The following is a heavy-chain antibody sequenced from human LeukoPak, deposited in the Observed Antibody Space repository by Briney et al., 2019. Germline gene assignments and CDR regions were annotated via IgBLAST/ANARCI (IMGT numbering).Heavy chain of an antibody. Sequence: GGSLRLSCAASGFTFSSYAMSWVRQAPGKGLEWVSAISGSGGSTYYADSVEGRFTISRDNSKNTLYLQMNSLRAEDTAVYYCVPASIAAIDYWGQGTLVTVSS. V-gene: IGHV3-23*01. CDR3: VPASIAAIDY. J-gene: IGHJ4*02. D-gene: IGHD6-6*01. CDR1: GFTFSSYA. CDR2: ISGSGGST.